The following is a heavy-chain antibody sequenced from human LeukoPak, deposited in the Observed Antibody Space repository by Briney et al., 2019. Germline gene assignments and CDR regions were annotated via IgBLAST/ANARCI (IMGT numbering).Heavy chain of an antibody. CDR2: ITTSDGNT. D-gene: IGHD3-16*01. CDR1: GFTFSSYT. CDR3: AKDGGLWVSAHWGNS. Sequence: GGSLRLSCAASGFTFSSYTMSWVRQAPGKGLEWVSTITTSDGNTYYADSVKGRFTVSRGNSKNTLFLQMNSLRAEDTAVYYCAKDGGLWVSAHWGNSWGLGTLVTVSS. V-gene: IGHV3-23*01. J-gene: IGHJ4*02.